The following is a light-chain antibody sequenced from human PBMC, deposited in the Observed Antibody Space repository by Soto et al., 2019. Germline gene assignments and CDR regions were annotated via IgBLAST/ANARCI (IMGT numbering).Light chain of an antibody. CDR3: SSYAGSNRG. CDR2: EVS. J-gene: IGLJ1*01. CDR1: ISDVGGYNY. V-gene: IGLV2-8*01. Sequence: QSVRTQPPSASGSPGQSVTISCTGTISDVGGYNYVSWYQQHPGKAPKLMIYEVSKLPSGVPDRFSGSKSGNTASLTVSGLQAEDEADYYCSSYAGSNRGFGTGTKVNVL.